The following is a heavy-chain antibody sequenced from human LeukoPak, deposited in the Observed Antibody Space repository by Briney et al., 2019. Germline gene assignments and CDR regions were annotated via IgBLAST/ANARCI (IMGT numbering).Heavy chain of an antibody. D-gene: IGHD3-22*01. Sequence: RSGGSLRLSCAASGFTFSSYAMSWVRQAPGKGLEWVSAISGSGGITDYVDFVKGRFTISRDNSKNTLYLQMSSLRAEDTAVYYCAKALYYDNSGFYPFDCWAQGTLVTVSS. CDR1: GFTFSSYA. J-gene: IGHJ4*02. CDR2: ISGSGGIT. V-gene: IGHV3-23*01. CDR3: AKALYYDNSGFYPFDC.